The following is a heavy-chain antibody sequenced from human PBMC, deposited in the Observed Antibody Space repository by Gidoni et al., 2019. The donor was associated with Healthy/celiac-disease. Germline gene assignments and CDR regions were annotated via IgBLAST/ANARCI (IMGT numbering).Heavy chain of an antibody. D-gene: IGHD2-2*02. CDR1: AFTVTSYG. Sequence: QVQLVESGGGVVQPGWSLSPPCAASAFTVTSYGSRLVRQAPGKGLEWVAVIWYDGSNKSYADSVKGRFTISRDNSKNTLYLQMNSLRAEDTAVYYCARDFPYCSSTSCYTTEAFDYWGQGTLVTVSS. CDR2: IWYDGSNK. CDR3: ARDFPYCSSTSCYTTEAFDY. V-gene: IGHV3-33*01. J-gene: IGHJ4*02.